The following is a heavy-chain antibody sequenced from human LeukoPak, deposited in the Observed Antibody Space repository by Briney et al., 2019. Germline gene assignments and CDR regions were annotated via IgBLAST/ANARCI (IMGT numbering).Heavy chain of an antibody. Sequence: KPSQTLSLTCTVSGGSISSGSYYWSWIRQPAGKGLEWIGRIYTSGSTNYNPSLKSRVTISVDTSKNQFSLKLSSVTAADTAVYYCASNNPRIAAAGNSNWGQGTLVTVSS. J-gene: IGHJ4*02. CDR1: GGSISSGSYY. CDR2: IYTSGST. D-gene: IGHD6-13*01. V-gene: IGHV4-61*02. CDR3: ASNNPRIAAAGNSN.